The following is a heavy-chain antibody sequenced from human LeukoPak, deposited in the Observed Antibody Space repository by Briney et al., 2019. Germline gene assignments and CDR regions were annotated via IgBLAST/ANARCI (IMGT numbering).Heavy chain of an antibody. CDR1: GYTFTSYG. V-gene: IGHV1-18*01. CDR2: ISAYNGNT. J-gene: IGHJ4*02. CDR3: AREVNGDYYFDY. D-gene: IGHD4-17*01. Sequence: ASVTVSFKSSGYTFTSYGISWVRQAPGQGLEWMGWISAYNGNTNYAQKLQGRVTMTTDTSTSTAYMELRSLRSDDTAVYYCAREVNGDYYFDYWGQGTLVTVSS.